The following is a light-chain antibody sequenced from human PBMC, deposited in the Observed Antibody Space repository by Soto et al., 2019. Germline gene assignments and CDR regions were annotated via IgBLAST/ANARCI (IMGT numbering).Light chain of an antibody. CDR1: QSVSSY. CDR2: GSS. J-gene: IGKJ3*01. Sequence: EIVLTQSPGTLSLSPGERATLSCRASQSVSSYLAWYQQKPGQAPSLLIYGSSSRATGIPDRFSGSGSGTDFTLTISRLEPEDFVVYYCQQYASSPLFTFGPGTKVDIK. CDR3: QQYASSPLFT. V-gene: IGKV3-20*01.